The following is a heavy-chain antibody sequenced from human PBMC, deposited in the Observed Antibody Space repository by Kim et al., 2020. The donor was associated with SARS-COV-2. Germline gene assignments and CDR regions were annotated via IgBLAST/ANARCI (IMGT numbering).Heavy chain of an antibody. Sequence: ASVKVSCKASGYTFTSYYMHWVRQAPGQGLEWMGIINPSGGSTSYAQKFQGRVTMTRDTSTSTVYMELSSLRSEDTAVYYCARLAQGYDSSGYPTNWFDPWGQGTLVTVSS. V-gene: IGHV1-46*01. J-gene: IGHJ5*02. CDR2: INPSGGST. D-gene: IGHD3-22*01. CDR3: ARLAQGYDSSGYPTNWFDP. CDR1: GYTFTSYY.